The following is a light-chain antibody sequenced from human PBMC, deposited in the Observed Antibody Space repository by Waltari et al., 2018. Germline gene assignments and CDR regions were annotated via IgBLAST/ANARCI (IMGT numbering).Light chain of an antibody. J-gene: IGKJ4*01. CDR1: QSVSGY. Sequence: EIVLTQSPATLSLSPGERATLSCRASQSVSGYLAWYQQRPGQAPRLLIYDANHRATGIPARFSGSGSGTDFTLTISSLEPEDFAVYYCQQHGKWPLSFGGGTKVEI. V-gene: IGKV3-11*01. CDR3: QQHGKWPLS. CDR2: DAN.